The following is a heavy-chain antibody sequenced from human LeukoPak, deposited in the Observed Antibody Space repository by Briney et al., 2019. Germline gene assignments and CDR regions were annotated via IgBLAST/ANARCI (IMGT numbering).Heavy chain of an antibody. V-gene: IGHV3-23*01. Sequence: GGSLRLSCAASGFTFSSYAMGGVRQAPGRGLEWVSAISGSGGSTYYADSVKGRFTISRDNTQNTLYLQMNSMRAEDTAVYYCAKDGPGGDYDILTGYYGPNAFDIWGQGTMVTVSS. D-gene: IGHD3-9*01. CDR2: ISGSGGST. CDR3: AKDGPGGDYDILTGYYGPNAFDI. CDR1: GFTFSSYA. J-gene: IGHJ3*02.